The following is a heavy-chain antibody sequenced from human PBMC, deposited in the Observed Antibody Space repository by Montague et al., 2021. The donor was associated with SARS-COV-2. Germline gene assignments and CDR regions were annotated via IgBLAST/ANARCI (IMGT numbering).Heavy chain of an antibody. D-gene: IGHD3-22*01. CDR2: MHSTGST. Sequence: SETLSLTCSVSGGSINNYFWGWIRQSPGKGLEWVGYMHSTGSTAXDPSLKSRVIISKETSKNHFSLNLSSVTAADSAVYYCARDSGYYDSSGYSYDAFDIWGRGTKVTVSS. J-gene: IGHJ3*02. CDR3: ARDSGYYDSSGYSYDAFDI. CDR1: GGSINNYF. V-gene: IGHV4-59*12.